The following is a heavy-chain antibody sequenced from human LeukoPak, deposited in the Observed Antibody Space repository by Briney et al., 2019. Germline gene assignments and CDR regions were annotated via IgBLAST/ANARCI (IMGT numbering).Heavy chain of an antibody. D-gene: IGHD3-22*01. CDR3: ARRSVGSFSDSSGHTYGHPSNFDY. CDR2: IYHSGST. J-gene: IGHJ4*02. CDR1: GYSISSGYY. V-gene: IGHV4-38-2*02. Sequence: PSETLSLTCTVSGYSISSGYYWGWIRQPPGKGLEWIGSIYHSGSTYYNPSLKSRVTISVDTSKNQFSLKLSSVTATDTAVYYCARRSVGSFSDSSGHTYGHPSNFDYWGQGTLVTVSS.